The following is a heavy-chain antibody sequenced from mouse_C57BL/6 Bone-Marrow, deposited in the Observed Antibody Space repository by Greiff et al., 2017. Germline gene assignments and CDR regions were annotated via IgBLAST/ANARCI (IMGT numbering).Heavy chain of an antibody. J-gene: IGHJ4*01. Sequence: EVQLVESGGGLVKPGGSLKLSCAASGFTFSRYAMSWVRQTPEKRLEWVATISDGGSYTYYPANVKGRFTISRDNATNNLYIPMSHLTSADTAMYYCARGEGIYYGYDDSIDYWGQGTSVTVSS. CDR2: ISDGGSYT. CDR3: ARGEGIYYGYDDSIDY. CDR1: GFTFSRYA. V-gene: IGHV5-4*01. D-gene: IGHD2-2*01.